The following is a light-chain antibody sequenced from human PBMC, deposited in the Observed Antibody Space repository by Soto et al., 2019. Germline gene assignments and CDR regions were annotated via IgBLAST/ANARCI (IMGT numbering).Light chain of an antibody. CDR1: QSISSW. J-gene: IGKJ1*01. Sequence: DIQMTQSPSTLSASVGDRVTITCRASQSISSWLAWYQQKPGKAPKLLIYDASNLESGVPSRFSGSGSGTEFTLSISSLQPDDYATYYCQLYSVYSSWTFGQGTKVDIK. CDR2: DAS. CDR3: QLYSVYSSWT. V-gene: IGKV1-5*01.